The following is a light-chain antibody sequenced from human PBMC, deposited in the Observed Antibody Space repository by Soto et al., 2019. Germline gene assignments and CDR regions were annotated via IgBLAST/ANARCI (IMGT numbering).Light chain of an antibody. Sequence: DIQMTQSPSTLSASVGDRVTITCRASQNVTTWLAWYQHKPGKAPKLLLYDVSNLESGVPSRFSGSGSGTEFTLSISSLQPDDFATYYCQQYHTYPRTFGQGTKVDIK. CDR2: DVS. CDR1: QNVTTW. J-gene: IGKJ1*01. CDR3: QQYHTYPRT. V-gene: IGKV1-5*01.